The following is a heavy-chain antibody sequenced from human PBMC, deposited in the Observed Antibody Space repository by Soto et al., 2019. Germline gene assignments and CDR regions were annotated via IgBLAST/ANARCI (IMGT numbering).Heavy chain of an antibody. V-gene: IGHV1-69*13. CDR1: GGTFSSYA. CDR3: ARLVVESSGYYHDAFDI. J-gene: IGHJ3*02. Sequence: GASVKVSCKASGGTFSSYAISWVRQAPGQGLEWMGGIIPIFGTANYAQKFQGRVTITADESTSTAYMELSSLRSEDTAVYYCARLVVESSGYYHDAFDIWGQGTMVTVSS. CDR2: IIPIFGTA. D-gene: IGHD3-22*01.